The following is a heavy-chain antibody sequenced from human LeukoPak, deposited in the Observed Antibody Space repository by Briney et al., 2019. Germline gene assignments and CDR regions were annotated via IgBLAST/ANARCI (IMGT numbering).Heavy chain of an antibody. CDR2: IYSGGST. V-gene: IGHV3-66*01. J-gene: IGHJ6*04. CDR1: GFTLRSNW. Sequence: GGSLRLSCAASGFTLRSNWMSWVRQAPGKGLEWVSVIYSGGSTYYADSVKGRFTISRDNSKNSLYLQMNSLRAEDTAVYYCAELGITMIGGVWGKGTTVTISS. D-gene: IGHD3-10*02. CDR3: AELGITMIGGV.